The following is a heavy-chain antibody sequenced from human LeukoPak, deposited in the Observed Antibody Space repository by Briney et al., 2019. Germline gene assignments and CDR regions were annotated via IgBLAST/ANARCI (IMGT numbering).Heavy chain of an antibody. Sequence: ASVKVSCKASGGTFSSYAISWVRQATGQGLEWMGWMNPNSGNTGYAQKFQGRVTITRNTSISTAYMELSSLRSEDTAVYYCARVPKFTYYDFWSGPPDPWGQGTLVTVSS. CDR1: GGTFSSYA. CDR3: ARVPKFTYYDFWSGPPDP. CDR2: MNPNSGNT. D-gene: IGHD3-3*01. V-gene: IGHV1-8*03. J-gene: IGHJ5*02.